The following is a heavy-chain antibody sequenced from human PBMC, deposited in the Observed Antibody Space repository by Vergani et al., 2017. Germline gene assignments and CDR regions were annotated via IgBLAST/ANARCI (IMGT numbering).Heavy chain of an antibody. CDR2: ISSSSGYT. J-gene: IGHJ4*02. CDR1: GFTFRNYT. D-gene: IGHD6-13*01. Sequence: EVQLLESGGGLAQPGGSLRLSCAASGFTFRNYTMHWVRQAPGKGLEWVSSISSSSGYTYYADSMKGRFTISRDNAKDSLYLQMDSLRAEDTAVYYCARDLRAAAVGDPFYYWGQGTLVTVSS. V-gene: IGHV3-21*01. CDR3: ARDLRAAAVGDPFYY.